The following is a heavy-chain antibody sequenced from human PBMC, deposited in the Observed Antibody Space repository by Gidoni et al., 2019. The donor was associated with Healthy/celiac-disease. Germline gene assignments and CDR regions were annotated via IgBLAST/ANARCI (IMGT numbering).Heavy chain of an antibody. D-gene: IGHD2-2*01. V-gene: IGHV3-30-3*01. CDR1: AFTFSSYA. CDR2: ISYDGSNK. J-gene: IGHJ6*02. Sequence: QVQLVESGGGVVQPGRSLRLSCAAAAFTFSSYAMPWVRQAPGKGLEWVAVISYDGSNKYYADSVKGRFTISRDNSKNTLYLQMNSLRAEDTAVYYCARPQRLVVPAALRYGMDVWGQGTTVTVSS. CDR3: ARPQRLVVPAALRYGMDV.